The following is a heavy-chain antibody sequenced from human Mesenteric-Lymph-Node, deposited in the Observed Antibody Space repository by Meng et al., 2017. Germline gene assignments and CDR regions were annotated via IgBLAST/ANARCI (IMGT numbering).Heavy chain of an antibody. V-gene: IGHV3-48*01. CDR2: ISSSGSTI. CDR3: AKGVLGDYDGY. CDR1: GFNFTRSW. Sequence: GESLKISCAASGFNFTRSWVGWVRQAPGKGLEWVSYISSSGSTIYYADSVKGRFTISRDNSKNTLYLQMNSLRAEDTAVYYCAKGVLGDYDGYWGQGTLVTVSS. D-gene: IGHD4/OR15-4a*01. J-gene: IGHJ4*02.